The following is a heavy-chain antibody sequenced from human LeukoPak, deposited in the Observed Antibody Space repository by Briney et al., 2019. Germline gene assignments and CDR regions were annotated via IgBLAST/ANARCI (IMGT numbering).Heavy chain of an antibody. V-gene: IGHV4-34*01. CDR2: INHSGST. J-gene: IGHJ4*02. CDR1: GGSFSGYY. CDR3: ARSSTAQHRTQFDY. Sequence: SETLSLTCAVYGGSFSGYYWSWIRQPPGKGLEWIGEINHSGSTNYNPSLKSRVTISVDTSKNQFSLKLSSVTAADTAVYYCARSSTAQHRTQFDYWGQGTLVTVSS. D-gene: IGHD5/OR15-5a*01.